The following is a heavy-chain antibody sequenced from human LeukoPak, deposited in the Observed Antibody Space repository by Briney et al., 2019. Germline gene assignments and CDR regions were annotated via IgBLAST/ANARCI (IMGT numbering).Heavy chain of an antibody. J-gene: IGHJ5*02. Sequence: SETLSLTCAAYGGSFSGYYWSWIRQPPGKGLEWIGEINHSGSTNYNPSLKSRVTISVDTSKNQFSLKLSSVTAADTAVYYCARGGKTVTTPNYYWFDPWGQGTLVTVSS. D-gene: IGHD4-17*01. CDR2: INHSGST. CDR3: ARGGKTVTTPNYYWFDP. V-gene: IGHV4-34*01. CDR1: GGSFSGYY.